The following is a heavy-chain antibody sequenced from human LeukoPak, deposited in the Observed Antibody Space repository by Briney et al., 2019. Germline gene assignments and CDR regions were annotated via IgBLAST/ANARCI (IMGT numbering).Heavy chain of an antibody. CDR1: GFIFSSFT. V-gene: IGHV3-23*01. J-gene: IGHJ4*02. CDR2: ISASSDYT. D-gene: IGHD2-2*01. CDR3: AGASVVPWYY. Sequence: GGSLRLSCAASGFIFSSFTMAWVRQSPGKGLEWVSSISASSDYTYYADSVKGRFTISRDNSKNTLYLQMNSLRADDAALYYCAGASVVPWYYWGQGTLVTVSS.